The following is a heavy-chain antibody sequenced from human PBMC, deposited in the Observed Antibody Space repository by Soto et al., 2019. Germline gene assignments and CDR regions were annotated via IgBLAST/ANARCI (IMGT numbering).Heavy chain of an antibody. CDR1: GGSFSGYY. V-gene: IGHV4-34*01. CDR2: INHSGST. CDR3: ARGQTVYYDFWSGYYTGNYFDY. Sequence: SATLSLTCAVYGGSFSGYYWSWIRQPPGKGLEWIGEINHSGSTNYNPSLKSRVTISVDTSKNQFSLKLSSVTAADTAVYYCARGQTVYYDFWSGYYTGNYFDYWGQGTLVTVSS. D-gene: IGHD3-3*01. J-gene: IGHJ4*02.